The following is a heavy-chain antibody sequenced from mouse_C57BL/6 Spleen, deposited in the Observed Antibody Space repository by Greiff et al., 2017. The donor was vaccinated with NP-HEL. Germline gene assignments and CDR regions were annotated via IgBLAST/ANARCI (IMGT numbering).Heavy chain of an antibody. D-gene: IGHD1-1*01. CDR3: ARTLYYYGVYYYAMDY. CDR1: GFSLTSYG. Sequence: VQLQQSGPGLVQPSQSLSITCTVSGFSLTSYGVHWVRQSPGEGLEWLGVIWSGGSTDYNAAFISRLSISKDNSKSQVFFKMNSLQADDTAIYYCARTLYYYGVYYYAMDYWGQGTSVTVSS. CDR2: IWSGGST. V-gene: IGHV2-2*01. J-gene: IGHJ4*01.